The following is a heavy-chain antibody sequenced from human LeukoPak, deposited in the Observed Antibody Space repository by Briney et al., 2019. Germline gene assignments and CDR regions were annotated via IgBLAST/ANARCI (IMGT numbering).Heavy chain of an antibody. CDR3: AKDYDFDVDY. Sequence: GASVKVSCTASGYTFTSSGISWVRQAPGQGLEWVGWISGYNGNTNYAQKLQGRVTITTDTSTSTAYMELRGLRSDDTAIYYCAKDYDFDVDYWGQGTLVPSPQ. CDR2: ISGYNGNT. D-gene: IGHD3-3*01. CDR1: GYTFTSSG. J-gene: IGHJ4*02. V-gene: IGHV1-18*01.